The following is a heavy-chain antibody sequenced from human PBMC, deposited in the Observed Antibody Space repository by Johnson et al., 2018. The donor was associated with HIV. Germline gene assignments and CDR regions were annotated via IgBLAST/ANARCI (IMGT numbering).Heavy chain of an antibody. CDR3: TAVSYSDAFDI. D-gene: IGHD1-26*01. V-gene: IGHV3-15*01. CDR2: SKSKTDGGRT. J-gene: IGHJ3*02. CDR1: GFTFSNAW. Sequence: VQLVESGGGLVKPGGSLRLSCAASGFTFSNAWLRWVCQAPGKGLEGVGRSKSKTDGGRTDDAAPVKGRFTISRDDSKNTLYLQMNSLKTEDTAVYYCTAVSYSDAFDIWGQGTMVTVSS.